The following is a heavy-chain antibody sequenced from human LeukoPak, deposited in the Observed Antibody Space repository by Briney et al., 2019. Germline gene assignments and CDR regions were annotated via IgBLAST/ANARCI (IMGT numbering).Heavy chain of an antibody. Sequence: PVKVSCKASGGTFSSYAISWVRQAPGQGLEWMGGIIPIFGTANYAQKFQGRVTITADESTSTAYMELSSLRSEDTAMYYCARGGYSGSYYAQFDYWGQGTLVTVSP. J-gene: IGHJ4*02. CDR3: ARGGYSGSYYAQFDY. V-gene: IGHV1-69*13. CDR1: GGTFSSYA. CDR2: IIPIFGTA. D-gene: IGHD1-26*01.